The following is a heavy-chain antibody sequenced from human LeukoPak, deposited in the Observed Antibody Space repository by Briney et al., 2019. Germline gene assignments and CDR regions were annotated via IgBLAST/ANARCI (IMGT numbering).Heavy chain of an antibody. CDR1: GGTFGSYA. CDR3: ARAPLTTVTRGWFDA. V-gene: IGHV1-69*04. CDR2: IITILGIA. Sequence: SVKVSCKASGGTFGSYAISWVRQAPGQGLEWWGRIITILGIANYAQKFQGRGTITADKSTSTAYMELSSLRCEDTAVYYCARAPLTTVTRGWFDAWGQGTLVTVSS. J-gene: IGHJ5*02. D-gene: IGHD4-17*01.